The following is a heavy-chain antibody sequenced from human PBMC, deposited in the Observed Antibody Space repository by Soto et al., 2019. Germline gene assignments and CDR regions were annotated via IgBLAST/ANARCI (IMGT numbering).Heavy chain of an antibody. Sequence: QVQLQESGTGLVKPSQTLSLTCTVSGGSLSSGGYYWRWIRQHPGKCLEWIGYTYYSGSTYYNPSLKRRVSIAVATSQNQFSRRMSSVTAAEPAVYYCARVCGGECHQGMDGWRQGTTVSVSS. D-gene: IGHD2-21*01. CDR2: TYYSGST. J-gene: IGHJ6*02. V-gene: IGHV4-31*03. CDR1: GGSLSSGGYY. CDR3: ARVCGGECHQGMDG.